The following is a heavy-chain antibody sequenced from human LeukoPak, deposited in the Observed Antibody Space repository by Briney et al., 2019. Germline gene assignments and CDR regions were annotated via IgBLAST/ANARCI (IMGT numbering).Heavy chain of an antibody. CDR1: GFTFSRFV. D-gene: IGHD2-2*01. V-gene: IGHV3-23*01. CDR3: AKSRDYCSSTSCTKMGVDY. Sequence: PGGSLRLSCSASGFTFSRFVMSWVRQSPGKGLEWVSSISVSDSNTFYADSVKGRFAISRDNSKNTLYLQMNSLRAEDRAVYYCAKSRDYCSSTSCTKMGVDYWGQGTLVTVSS. CDR2: ISVSDSNT. J-gene: IGHJ4*02.